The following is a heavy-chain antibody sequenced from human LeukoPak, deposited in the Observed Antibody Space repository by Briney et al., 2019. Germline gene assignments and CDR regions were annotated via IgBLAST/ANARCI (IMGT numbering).Heavy chain of an antibody. Sequence: SVKVSCKASGGTFSSYAIRWVRQAPGQGLEWMGGIIPIFGTANYAQKFQGRVTITADESTSTAYMGLSSLRSEDTAVYYCARSLVDYGSGSYRSFDYWGQGTLVTVSS. V-gene: IGHV1-69*13. CDR1: GGTFSSYA. J-gene: IGHJ4*02. CDR3: ARSLVDYGSGSYRSFDY. D-gene: IGHD3-10*01. CDR2: IIPIFGTA.